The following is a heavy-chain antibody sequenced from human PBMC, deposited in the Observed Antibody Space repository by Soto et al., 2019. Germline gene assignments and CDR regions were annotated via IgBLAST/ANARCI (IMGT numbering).Heavy chain of an antibody. Sequence: ASVNVSCKASGYTFTGYYMHWVRQAPGQGLEWMGWINPNSGGTNYAQKFQGRVTMTRDTSISTAYMELSRLRSDDTAVYYCAREVQLGATPVYWGQGTLVAVSS. CDR3: AREVQLGATPVY. V-gene: IGHV1-2*02. J-gene: IGHJ4*02. CDR2: INPNSGGT. D-gene: IGHD1-1*01. CDR1: GYTFTGYY.